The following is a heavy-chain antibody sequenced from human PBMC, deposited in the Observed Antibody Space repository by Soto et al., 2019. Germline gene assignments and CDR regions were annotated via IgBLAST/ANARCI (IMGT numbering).Heavy chain of an antibody. V-gene: IGHV3-30-3*01. D-gene: IGHD5-12*01. CDR1: GFTFSSYA. CDR2: ISYDGSNK. J-gene: IGHJ4*02. CDR3: ARDQGYNFDY. Sequence: QVQLVESGGGVVQPGRSLRLSCAASGFTFSSYAMHWVRQAPGKGLEWVAVISYDGSNKYYADSVKGRFTISRDNSKNSLYLQMNSLRAEDTAVYYCARDQGYNFDYWGQGTLVTVSS.